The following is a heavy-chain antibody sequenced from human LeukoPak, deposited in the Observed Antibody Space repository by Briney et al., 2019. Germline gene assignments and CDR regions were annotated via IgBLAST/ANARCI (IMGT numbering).Heavy chain of an antibody. D-gene: IGHD3-22*01. CDR2: IYPGDSDT. CDR1: GYSFTSYW. J-gene: IGHJ4*02. Sequence: GESLKISCKGSGYSFTSYWIGWVRQMPGKGLEWMGIIYPGDSDTRYSPSFQGQVTISADKSISTAYLQWSSLKASDTAMYYCARRAYQQHHQTYYYDSSGYSHFDYWGQGTLVTVSS. CDR3: ARRAYQQHHQTYYYDSSGYSHFDY. V-gene: IGHV5-51*01.